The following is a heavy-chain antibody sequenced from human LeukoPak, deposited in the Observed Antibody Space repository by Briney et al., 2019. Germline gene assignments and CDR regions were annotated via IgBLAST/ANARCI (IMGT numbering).Heavy chain of an antibody. Sequence: SETLSLTCTVSGGSISGSSYYWGWIRQPPGKGLEWIGSIYYSGSTYYNPSLKSRVTISVDTSKNQFSLKLSSVTAADTAVYYCARHPYYDYVWGSYPDAFDIWGQGTMVTVSS. CDR2: IYYSGST. D-gene: IGHD3-16*01. CDR1: GGSISGSSYY. CDR3: ARHPYYDYVWGSYPDAFDI. V-gene: IGHV4-39*01. J-gene: IGHJ3*02.